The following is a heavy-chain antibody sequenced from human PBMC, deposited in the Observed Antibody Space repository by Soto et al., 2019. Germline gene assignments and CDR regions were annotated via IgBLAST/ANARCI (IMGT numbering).Heavy chain of an antibody. J-gene: IGHJ5*02. V-gene: IGHV3-23*01. CDR1: GFTFSSYA. CDR3: AMGYSYAPFDP. Sequence: EVQLLESGGGLVQPGGSLRLSCAASGFTFSSYAMSWVRQVPGKGLEWVSGISGSGDSTYYADSVKSRFTISRDNSKNTLYLQMSSLRAEDTAVYYCAMGYSYAPFDPWGQGTLVTVSS. D-gene: IGHD5-18*01. CDR2: ISGSGDST.